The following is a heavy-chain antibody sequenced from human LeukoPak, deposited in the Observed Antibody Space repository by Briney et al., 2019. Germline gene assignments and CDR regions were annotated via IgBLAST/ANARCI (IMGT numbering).Heavy chain of an antibody. D-gene: IGHD1-7*01. J-gene: IGHJ6*02. Sequence: SQTLSLTCAVSGGSISSGGYSWSWIRQPPGTGLEWIGEIYHSGSTNYNPSLKSRVTISVDKSKNQFSLKLSSVTAADTAVYYCARAGVTGTSYYYYYGMDVWGQGTTVTVSS. V-gene: IGHV4-30-2*01. CDR3: ARAGVTGTSYYYYYGMDV. CDR2: IYHSGST. CDR1: GGSISSGGYS.